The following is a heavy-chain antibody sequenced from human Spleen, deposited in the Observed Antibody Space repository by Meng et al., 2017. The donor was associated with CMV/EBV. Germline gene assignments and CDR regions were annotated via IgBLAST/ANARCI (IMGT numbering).Heavy chain of an antibody. CDR1: GFIVSSDY. J-gene: IGHJ4*02. Sequence: GGSLRLSCAASGFIVSSDYMNWVRQAPGKGLEWVSVIYSGGDKYYADSVRGRFTISRDNFKNTLYLQMNSLRAEDTAVYYCARGGYFDSWGQGTPVTVSS. D-gene: IGHD2-15*01. V-gene: IGHV3-53*01. CDR3: ARGGYFDS. CDR2: IYSGGDK.